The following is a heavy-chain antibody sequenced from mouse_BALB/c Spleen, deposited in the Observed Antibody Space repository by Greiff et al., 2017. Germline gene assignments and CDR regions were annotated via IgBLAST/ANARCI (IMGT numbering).Heavy chain of an antibody. Sequence: VQLQQSGPGLVKPSQSLSLTCTVTGYSITSDYAWNWIRQFPGNKLEWMGYISYSGSTSYNPSLKSRISITRDTSKNQFFLQLNSVTTEDTATYYCARWVRPYFDYWGQGTTLTVSS. CDR1: GYSITSDYA. D-gene: IGHD2-14*01. J-gene: IGHJ2*01. V-gene: IGHV3-2*02. CDR2: ISYSGST. CDR3: ARWVRPYFDY.